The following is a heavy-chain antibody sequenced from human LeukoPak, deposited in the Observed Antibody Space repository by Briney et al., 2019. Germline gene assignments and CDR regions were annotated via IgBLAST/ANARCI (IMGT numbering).Heavy chain of an antibody. V-gene: IGHV1-58*01. D-gene: IGHD7-27*01. CDR1: GFTFTSSA. CDR3: AAVELGIGAFDI. CDR2: IVVGSGTT. J-gene: IGHJ3*02. Sequence: SVKVSCTASGFTFTSSAVQWVRQARGQRLEWIGWIVVGSGTTTYAQKFQERVTITRDMSTSTAYMELSSLKSEDTAVYYCAAVELGIGAFDIWGQGTMVTVSS.